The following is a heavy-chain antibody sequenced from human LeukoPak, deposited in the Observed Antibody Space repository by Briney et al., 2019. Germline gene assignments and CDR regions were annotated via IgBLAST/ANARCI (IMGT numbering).Heavy chain of an antibody. Sequence: PSETLSLTCTVSGGSISSYYWGWIRQPPGKGLEWIGSIYYSGSTYYNPSLKSRVTISVDTSKNQFSLKLSSVTAADTAVYYCARAFQLPFSYYYYMDVWGKGTTVTVSS. CDR2: IYYSGST. J-gene: IGHJ6*03. V-gene: IGHV4-39*01. D-gene: IGHD2-2*01. CDR3: ARAFQLPFSYYYYMDV. CDR1: GGSISSYY.